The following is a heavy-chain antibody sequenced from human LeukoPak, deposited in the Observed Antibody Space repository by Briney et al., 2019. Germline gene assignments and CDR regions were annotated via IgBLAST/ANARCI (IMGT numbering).Heavy chain of an antibody. CDR3: IVVVPAASFDP. Sequence: ASVKVSCKASGYTFTSYDINWVRQATGQGLEWMGWMNPNSGNTGYAQKFQGRVTITRNTSISTAYMELSSLRSEDTAVYYCIVVVPAASFDPWGQGTLVTVSS. CDR1: GYTFTSYD. J-gene: IGHJ5*02. CDR2: MNPNSGNT. D-gene: IGHD2-2*01. V-gene: IGHV1-8*03.